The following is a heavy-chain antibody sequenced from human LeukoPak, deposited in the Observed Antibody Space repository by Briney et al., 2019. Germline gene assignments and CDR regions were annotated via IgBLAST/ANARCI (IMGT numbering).Heavy chain of an antibody. Sequence: ASVKVSCKVSGYTLTELSMHWVRQAPGKGLEWMGGFDPEDGETIHAQKFQGRVTMTEDTSTDTAYMELSSLRSEDTAVYYCATALRFLEWLPPGAFDYWGQGTLVTVSS. D-gene: IGHD3-3*01. J-gene: IGHJ4*02. V-gene: IGHV1-24*01. CDR3: ATALRFLEWLPPGAFDY. CDR1: GYTLTELS. CDR2: FDPEDGET.